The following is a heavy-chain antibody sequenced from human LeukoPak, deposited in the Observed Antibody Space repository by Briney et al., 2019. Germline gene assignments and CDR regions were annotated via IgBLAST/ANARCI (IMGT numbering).Heavy chain of an antibody. V-gene: IGHV5-51*01. CDR1: GHSFATYW. J-gene: IGHJ4*02. Sequence: GESLKISCKGSGHSFATYWIGWVRQPPGKGLEWMGIIYPADSDTKYSPSFQGQATISADKSISTAYLQWSSLKASDTAMYYCARVAVAGPVEFDYWGQGTLVTVSS. CDR3: ARVAVAGPVEFDY. CDR2: IYPADSDT. D-gene: IGHD6-19*01.